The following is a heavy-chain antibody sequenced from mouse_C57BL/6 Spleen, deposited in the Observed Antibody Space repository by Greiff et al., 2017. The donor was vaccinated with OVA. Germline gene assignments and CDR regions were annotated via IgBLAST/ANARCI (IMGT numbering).Heavy chain of an antibody. CDR2: IDPSDSET. Sequence: QVQLQQPGAELVRPGSSVKLSCKASGYTFTSYWMHWVKQRPIQGLEWIGNIDPSDSETHYNQKFKDKATLTVDKSSSTAYMQLSSLTSEDSAVYYCARGGIYYCGSSSHWYFDVWGTGTTVTVSS. V-gene: IGHV1-52*01. CDR3: ARGGIYYCGSSSHWYFDV. D-gene: IGHD1-1*01. CDR1: GYTFTSYW. J-gene: IGHJ1*03.